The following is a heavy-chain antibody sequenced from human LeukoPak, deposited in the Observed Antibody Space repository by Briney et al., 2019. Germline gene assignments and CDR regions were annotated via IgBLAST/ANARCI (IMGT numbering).Heavy chain of an antibody. CDR3: ARESRVWFGESPQGIDY. Sequence: GASVKVSCKASGYTFTSYDINWVRQAPGQGLEWMGWMNPNSGNTAYAQKFQGRVTMTRNTSISTAYMELSSLRSEDTAVYYCARESRVWFGESPQGIDYWGQGTLVTVSS. V-gene: IGHV1-8*01. CDR1: GYTFTSYD. D-gene: IGHD3-10*01. J-gene: IGHJ4*02. CDR2: MNPNSGNT.